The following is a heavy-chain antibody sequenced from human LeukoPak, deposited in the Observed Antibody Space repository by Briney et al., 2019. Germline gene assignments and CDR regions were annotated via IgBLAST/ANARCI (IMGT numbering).Heavy chain of an antibody. V-gene: IGHV3-23*01. J-gene: IGHJ6*03. D-gene: IGHD6-6*01. CDR1: GFSVRTTY. CDR3: AKGSGSSSYYYYYYMDV. CDR2: ISGSSGNT. Sequence: GGSLRLSCAASGFSVRTTYMSWVRQAPGKGLEWVSTISGSSGNTYYADSVKGRFTISRDNSKNTLYLQMNSLRAEDTAVYYCAKGSGSSSYYYYYYMDVWGKGTTVTISS.